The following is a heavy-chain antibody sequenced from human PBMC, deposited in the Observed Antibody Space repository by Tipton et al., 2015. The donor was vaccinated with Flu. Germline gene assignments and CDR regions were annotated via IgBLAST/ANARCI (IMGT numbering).Heavy chain of an antibody. Sequence: TLSLTCTVSGGSISSGGYYWSWIRQLPGKGLEWLGYVFYSGRTHYNPSLESRVTMSVDTSNNQFSLKLTSVTAADTAVYYCARDRSGSGSYYSAFDIWGQGTMVTVSS. J-gene: IGHJ3*02. V-gene: IGHV4-31*03. CDR2: VFYSGRT. D-gene: IGHD3-10*01. CDR1: GGSISSGGYY. CDR3: ARDRSGSGSYYSAFDI.